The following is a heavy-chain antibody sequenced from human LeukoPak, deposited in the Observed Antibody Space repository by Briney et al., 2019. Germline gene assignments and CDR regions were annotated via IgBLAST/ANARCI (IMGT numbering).Heavy chain of an antibody. CDR1: GYTFTDSW. J-gene: IGHJ4*02. D-gene: IGHD3-16*02. V-gene: IGHV5-10-1*01. Sequence: GESLKISCQGSGYTFTDSWISWLRQMPGKGLEWMGRIDPVDSYTYYSPSFQGHVTLPVDKSISTAYLQWSSLKSSDTAIYYCARRSCRNTACYFDFWGQGALVTVSS. CDR2: IDPVDSYT. CDR3: ARRSCRNTACYFDF.